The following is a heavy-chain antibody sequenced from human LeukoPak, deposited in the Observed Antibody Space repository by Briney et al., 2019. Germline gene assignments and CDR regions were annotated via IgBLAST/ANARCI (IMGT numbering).Heavy chain of an antibody. J-gene: IGHJ4*02. Sequence: PGGSLRLSCAASGFTFSSYAMHWVRQAPGKGLEWVAVISYDGSNKYYADSVKGRFTISRDNSKNTLYLQMNSLRAEDTAVYYCAREGYSSGHFDYWGQGTPVTVSS. CDR3: AREGYSSGHFDY. D-gene: IGHD6-19*01. CDR1: GFTFSSYA. V-gene: IGHV3-30-3*01. CDR2: ISYDGSNK.